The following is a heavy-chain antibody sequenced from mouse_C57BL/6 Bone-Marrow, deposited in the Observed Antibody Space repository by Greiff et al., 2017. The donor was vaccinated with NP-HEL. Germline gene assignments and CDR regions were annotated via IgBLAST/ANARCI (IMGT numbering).Heavy chain of an antibody. CDR3: ARPSDGGRFAY. V-gene: IGHV5-6*01. CDR1: GFTFSSYG. J-gene: IGHJ3*01. CDR2: ISSGGSYT. Sequence: DVQLVESGGDLVKPGGSLKLSCAASGFTFSSYGMSWVRQTPDKRLEWVATISSGGSYTYYPDSVKGRFTISRDNAKNTLYLQMSSLKSEDTGMYYCARPSDGGRFAYWGQGTLVTVSA.